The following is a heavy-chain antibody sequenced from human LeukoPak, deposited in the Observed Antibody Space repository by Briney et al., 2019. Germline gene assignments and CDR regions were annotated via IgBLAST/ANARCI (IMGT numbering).Heavy chain of an antibody. Sequence: GGSLRLSCAAPGFTFSSYWMSWVRQAPGKGLEWVANIKQDGSEKYYVDSVKGRFTISRDNAKNSLYLQMNSLRAEDTAVYYCARESSGPYYFDYWCQGTLVTVSS. CDR1: GFTFSSYW. V-gene: IGHV3-7*01. CDR3: ARESSGPYYFDY. CDR2: IKQDGSEK. D-gene: IGHD6-19*01. J-gene: IGHJ4*02.